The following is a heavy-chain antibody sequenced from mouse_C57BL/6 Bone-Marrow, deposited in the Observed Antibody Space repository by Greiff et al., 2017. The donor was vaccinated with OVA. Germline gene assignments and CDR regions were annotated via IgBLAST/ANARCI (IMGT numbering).Heavy chain of an antibody. CDR3: ARHGSITTVVAPYYAMDY. Sequence: QVQLQQSGPGLVAPSQSLSITCTVSGFSLTSYGVHWVRQPPGKGLEWLVVIWSDGSTTYNSALKSRLSISKDNSKSQVFLKMNSLQTDDTAMYYCARHGSITTVVAPYYAMDYWGQGTSVTVSS. CDR1: GFSLTSYG. CDR2: IWSDGST. D-gene: IGHD1-1*01. V-gene: IGHV2-6-1*01. J-gene: IGHJ4*01.